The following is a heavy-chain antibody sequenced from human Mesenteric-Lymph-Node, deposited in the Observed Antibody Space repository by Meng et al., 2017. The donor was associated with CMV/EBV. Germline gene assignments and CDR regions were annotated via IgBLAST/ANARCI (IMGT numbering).Heavy chain of an antibody. CDR3: ARDAPVITPHHDAFDI. V-gene: IGHV3-74*01. J-gene: IGHJ3*02. D-gene: IGHD4-23*01. CDR1: GFSFNNFW. Sequence: GFSFNNFWMHWVRQSPGEGLVWVSRIDNDGTTTDYADSVKGRFTISRDNAKSTLYLQMNSLRVEDTAVYYCARDAPVITPHHDAFDIWGQGTMVTVSS. CDR2: IDNDGTTT.